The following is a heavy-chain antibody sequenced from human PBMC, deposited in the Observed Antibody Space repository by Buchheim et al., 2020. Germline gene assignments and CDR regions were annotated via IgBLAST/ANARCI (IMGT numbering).Heavy chain of an antibody. CDR2: IKQDGSEK. CDR3: ARERTGYYDFWSGYPNYYYYGMDV. J-gene: IGHJ6*02. CDR1: GFTFSSYW. D-gene: IGHD3-3*01. Sequence: EVQLVESGGGLVQPGGSLRLSCAASGFTFSSYWMSWVRQAPGKGLEWVANIKQDGSEKYYVDSVKGRFTISRDNAKHSLYLQMNSLRAEDTAVYYCARERTGYYDFWSGYPNYYYYGMDVWGQGTT. V-gene: IGHV3-7*01.